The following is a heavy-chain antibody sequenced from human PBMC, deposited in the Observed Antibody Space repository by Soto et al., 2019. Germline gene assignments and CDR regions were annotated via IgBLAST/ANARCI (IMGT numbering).Heavy chain of an antibody. CDR3: ARDLEGGGPGAAFDI. V-gene: IGHV1-69*01. J-gene: IGHJ3*02. Sequence: QVQLVQSGAELKKPGSSLKVSCKASGGTFSSYAISWVRQAPGQGLEWMGGISPIFGTANYAQKFQGRVKITADESTSTAYMELSSLRSEDTAVYYCARDLEGGGPGAAFDIWGQGTMVTVSS. CDR2: ISPIFGTA. CDR1: GGTFSSYA. D-gene: IGHD2-15*01.